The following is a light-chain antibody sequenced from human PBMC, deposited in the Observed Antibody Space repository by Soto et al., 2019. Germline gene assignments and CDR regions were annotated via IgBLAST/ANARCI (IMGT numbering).Light chain of an antibody. V-gene: IGKV3-15*01. CDR3: QQYNNWPRAT. J-gene: IGKJ4*01. Sequence: IVMTQSPATRSVCLGARATLSCSASQSINSNLAWYQQKPGQAPRLLMFLASFRAAGFPARFSGSGSGTEFNITISSLQSDDSAVYYCQQYNNWPRATFGGGTKVDIK. CDR2: LAS. CDR1: QSINSN.